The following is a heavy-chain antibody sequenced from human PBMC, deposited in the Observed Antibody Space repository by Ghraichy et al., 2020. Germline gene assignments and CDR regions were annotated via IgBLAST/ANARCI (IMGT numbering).Heavy chain of an antibody. CDR3: AFSPGGDCSSTSCLGWFDT. D-gene: IGHD2-2*01. CDR2: IYWNDDK. CDR1: GFSLSTSGVG. Sequence: SGPTLVKPTQTLTLTCTFSGFSLSTSGVGVGWIRQPPGKALEWLALIYWNDDKRYSPSLESRLTITKDTSKNQVVLTMTNMDPVDIATYYCAFSPGGDCSSTSCLGWFDTWGQGTLVTVSS. V-gene: IGHV2-5*01. J-gene: IGHJ5*02.